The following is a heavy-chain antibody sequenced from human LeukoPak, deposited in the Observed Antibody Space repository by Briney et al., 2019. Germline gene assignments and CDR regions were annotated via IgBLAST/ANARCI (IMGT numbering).Heavy chain of an antibody. V-gene: IGHV3-23*01. Sequence: GGSLRLSCAASGFTFSGFAMSWVRQAPGKGLEWVSGILAGGGSTYYADSLQSRFTISRDNPKNMFYLHMNTAKAQDTALYYCARGRERSSPTCSFPFYYPPDAWGQGTTVILSS. D-gene: IGHD2-2*01. J-gene: IGHJ6*02. CDR2: ILAGGGST. CDR3: ARGRERSSPTCSFPFYYPPDA. CDR1: GFTFSGFA.